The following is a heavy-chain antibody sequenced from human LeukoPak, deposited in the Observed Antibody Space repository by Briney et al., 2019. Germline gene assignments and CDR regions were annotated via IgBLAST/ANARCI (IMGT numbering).Heavy chain of an antibody. J-gene: IGHJ4*02. CDR2: ISSSSSTI. CDR3: ARKTTMTSQAFFDH. V-gene: IGHV3-48*01. CDR1: GFTFSSYG. Sequence: GGSLRLSCAASGFTFSSYGMTWVRQAPGKGLEWVSYISSSSSTIYYADSVKGRFTISRDNAKNSLYLEMNSLRAEDTAVYYCARKTTMTSQAFFDHWGQGTLVTVSS. D-gene: IGHD4-17*01.